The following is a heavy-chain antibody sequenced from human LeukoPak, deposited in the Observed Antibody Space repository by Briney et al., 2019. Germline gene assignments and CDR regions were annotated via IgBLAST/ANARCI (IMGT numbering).Heavy chain of an antibody. CDR2: IYTTDST. D-gene: IGHD2-21*02. CDR1: GASINDYY. Sequence: SETLSLTCSVSGASINDYYWSWIRQPAGKGLEWIGRIYTTDSTKYNPSLESRVTMSLDTSKNQFSLRLSSVTAADTAIYYCARRPESGANWYSIWGQETLVTVSS. CDR3: ARRPESGANWYSI. V-gene: IGHV4-4*07. J-gene: IGHJ4*02.